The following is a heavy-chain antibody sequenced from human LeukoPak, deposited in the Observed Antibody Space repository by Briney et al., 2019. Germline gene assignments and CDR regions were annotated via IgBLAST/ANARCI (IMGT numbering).Heavy chain of an antibody. CDR1: GFTFRNYA. CDR3: ARRAGAYTHPYDY. J-gene: IGHJ4*02. V-gene: IGHV3-53*01. Sequence: GGSLRLSCAASGFTFRNYAMNWVRQTPGKGLEWVSFIYSAGSTHYSDSVKGRFTISIDNSKNTLYLQMNSLRAEDTAVYYCARRAGAYTHPYDYWGQGTLVTVS. D-gene: IGHD3-16*01. CDR2: IYSAGST.